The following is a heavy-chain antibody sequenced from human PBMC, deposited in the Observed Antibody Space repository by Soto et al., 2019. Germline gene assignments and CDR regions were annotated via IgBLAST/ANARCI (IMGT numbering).Heavy chain of an antibody. CDR3: TRDAYYDFWSGYSAYYYYYMDV. CDR1: GFTFSSYA. Sequence: GGSLRLSCAASGFTFSSYAMSWVRQAPGKGLVWVSRINGDGSSTTHADSVRGRFTISRDNTKNTLYLQMNSLRAEDTAVYYCTRDAYYDFWSGYSAYYYYYMDVWGKGTTVTVSS. J-gene: IGHJ6*03. CDR2: INGDGSST. V-gene: IGHV3-74*01. D-gene: IGHD3-3*01.